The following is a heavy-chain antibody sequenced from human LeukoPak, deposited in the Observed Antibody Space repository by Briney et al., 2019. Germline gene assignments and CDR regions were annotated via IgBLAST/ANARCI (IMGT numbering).Heavy chain of an antibody. D-gene: IGHD2-15*01. CDR2: IRQDGSEK. Sequence: GGSLRLSCAASGFTFSSYSMNWVRQAPGKGLEWVANIRQDGSEKHYVDSVEGRFTISRDNAKNSLYLQMNSLRAEDTAVYYCVRAVVVAASYRFDPWGQGILVTVSS. J-gene: IGHJ5*02. CDR3: VRAVVVAASYRFDP. V-gene: IGHV3-7*03. CDR1: GFTFSSYS.